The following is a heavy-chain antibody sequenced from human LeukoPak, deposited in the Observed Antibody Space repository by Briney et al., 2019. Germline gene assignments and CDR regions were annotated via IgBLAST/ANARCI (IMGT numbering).Heavy chain of an antibody. CDR1: GFIFSNYG. V-gene: IGHV3-30*18. Sequence: PGGSLRLSCAASGFIFSNYGMHWVRQAPGKGLEWVAVIANDGRDKRYADSVRGRFTISRDNSENTLYLQMNSLRSEDTAVYYCVKDGTFGAATYYFDYWGQGTLVTASS. CDR3: VKDGTFGAATYYFDY. CDR2: IANDGRDK. J-gene: IGHJ4*02. D-gene: IGHD3-3*01.